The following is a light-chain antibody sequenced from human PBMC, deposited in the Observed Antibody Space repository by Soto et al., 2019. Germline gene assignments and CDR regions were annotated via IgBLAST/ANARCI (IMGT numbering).Light chain of an antibody. CDR1: QSVSSN. V-gene: IGKV3-15*01. CDR2: GPS. Sequence: EIVMTQSPATLSVSPGERATLSCRASQSVSSNLAWYQQKPGQAPRLLIYGPSTRATGIPARFSGSGSGTACALTISSLQSEDFAVYYCQPYNNWPRTFGQGTKVEIK. J-gene: IGKJ1*01. CDR3: QPYNNWPRT.